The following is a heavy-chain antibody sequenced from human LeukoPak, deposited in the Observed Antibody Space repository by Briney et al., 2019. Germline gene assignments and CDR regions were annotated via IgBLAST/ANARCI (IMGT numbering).Heavy chain of an antibody. D-gene: IGHD3-10*01. J-gene: IGHJ5*02. V-gene: IGHV4-34*01. CDR1: GGSLSGYY. Sequence: SETLSLTCAVYGGSLSGYYWSWIRQPPGKGLEWIGEINHSGSTNYNPSLKSRVTISVDTSKNQFSLKLSSVTAADTAVYYCARGSGPFDPWGQGTLVTVSS. CDR3: ARGSGPFDP. CDR2: INHSGST.